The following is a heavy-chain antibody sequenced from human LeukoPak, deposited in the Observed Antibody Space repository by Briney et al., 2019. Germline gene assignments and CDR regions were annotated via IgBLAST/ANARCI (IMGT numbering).Heavy chain of an antibody. D-gene: IGHD3-16*01. Sequence: PSETLSLTCAVYGGSFSGYYWSWIRQPPGKGLEWIGEINHSGSTNYNPSLKSRVTVSVDTSKNQFSLKLSSVTAADTAVYYCATPYGFGRVFDYWGQGTLVTVSS. CDR1: GGSFSGYY. CDR2: INHSGST. CDR3: ATPYGFGRVFDY. V-gene: IGHV4-34*01. J-gene: IGHJ4*02.